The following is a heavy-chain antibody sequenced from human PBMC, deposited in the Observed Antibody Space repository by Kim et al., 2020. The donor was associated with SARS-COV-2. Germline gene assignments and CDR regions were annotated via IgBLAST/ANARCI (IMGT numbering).Heavy chain of an antibody. D-gene: IGHD3-10*01. CDR3: ARDHRNYYGSGSYYRGARYGMDV. CDR1: GFTFSSYG. Sequence: GGSLRLSCAASGFTFSSYGMHWVRQAPGKGLEWVAVIWYDGSNKYYADSVKGRFTISRDNSKNTLYLQMNSLRAEDTAVYYCARDHRNYYGSGSYYRGARYGMDVWGQGTTVTVSS. CDR2: IWYDGSNK. V-gene: IGHV3-33*01. J-gene: IGHJ6*01.